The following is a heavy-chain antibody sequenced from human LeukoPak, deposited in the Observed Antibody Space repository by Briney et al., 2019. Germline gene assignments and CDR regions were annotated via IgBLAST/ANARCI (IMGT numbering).Heavy chain of an antibody. CDR1: GGSFSDYC. J-gene: IGHJ3*02. Sequence: SETLSLTCAVYGGSFSDYCWSWIRQTPGKGLEWVGEILHNGSTDYNPSLKSRATISIDVSKNQSSLKLSSVTAADTAVYYCAKGARGAFDIWGQGTMVTVSS. CDR2: ILHNGST. D-gene: IGHD1-26*01. CDR3: AKGARGAFDI. V-gene: IGHV4-34*12.